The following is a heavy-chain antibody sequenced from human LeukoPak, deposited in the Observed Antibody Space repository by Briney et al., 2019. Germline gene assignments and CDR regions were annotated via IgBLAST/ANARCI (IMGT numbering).Heavy chain of an antibody. CDR1: GLTFSNYW. CDR2: IKEDGSET. V-gene: IGHV3-7*03. CDR3: ARMEYGSDY. D-gene: IGHD3-10*01. J-gene: IGHJ4*02. Sequence: PGGSLRLSCTASGLTFSNYWMSWVRQAPGKGLEWVANIKEDGSETYYVDSVKGRFTISRDNAKNTLYLQMNSLRAEDTAVYYCARMEYGSDYWGQGTLVTVSS.